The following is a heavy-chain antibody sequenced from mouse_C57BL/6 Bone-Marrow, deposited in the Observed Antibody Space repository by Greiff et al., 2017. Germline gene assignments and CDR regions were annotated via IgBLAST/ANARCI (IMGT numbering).Heavy chain of an antibody. CDR1: GYTFTDYN. D-gene: IGHD2-3*01. CDR3: LYDGYPFAY. CDR2: INPNNGGT. Sequence: VQLQQSGPELVKPGASVKMSCKASGYTFTDYNMHWVKQSHGKSLEWIGYINPNNGGTSYNQKFKGKATLTVNESSSTAYMELRSLTSEDSAVYYCLYDGYPFAYWGQGTLVTVSA. V-gene: IGHV1-22*01. J-gene: IGHJ3*01.